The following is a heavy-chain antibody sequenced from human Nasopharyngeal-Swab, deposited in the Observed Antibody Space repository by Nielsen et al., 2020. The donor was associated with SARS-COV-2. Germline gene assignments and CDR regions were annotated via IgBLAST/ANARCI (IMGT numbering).Heavy chain of an antibody. J-gene: IGHJ4*02. V-gene: IGHV3-66*01. D-gene: IGHD6-13*01. CDR2: IYSDGST. CDR1: GFTVSSNY. Sequence: GGSLRLSCAASGFTVSSNYMSWVRQAPGKGLEWVSVIYSDGSTYYADSVKGGFTISRDNSKNTLYLQMNSLRAEDTAVYYCARTTVAAAGPYFDYWGQGTLVTVSS. CDR3: ARTTVAAAGPYFDY.